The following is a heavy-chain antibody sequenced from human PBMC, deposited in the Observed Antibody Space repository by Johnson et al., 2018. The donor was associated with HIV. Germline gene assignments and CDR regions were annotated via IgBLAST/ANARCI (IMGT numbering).Heavy chain of an antibody. J-gene: IGHJ3*02. CDR2: VSYDGSKK. D-gene: IGHD6-6*01. Sequence: QVQLVESGGGVVQPGRSLRLSCAASGFTFSSYGMHWVRQAPGKGLEWVAIVSYDGSKKYYPDSVKGRFTISRDNSKNTLYLQMNSLRAEDTAVYYCARGEEEQLGDAFDIWGQGTMVTVSS. CDR1: GFTFSSYG. CDR3: ARGEEEQLGDAFDI. V-gene: IGHV3-30*03.